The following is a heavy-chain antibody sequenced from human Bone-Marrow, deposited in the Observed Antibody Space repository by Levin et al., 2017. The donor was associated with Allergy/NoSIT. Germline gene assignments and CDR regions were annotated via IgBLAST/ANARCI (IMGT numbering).Heavy chain of an antibody. J-gene: IGHJ5*02. V-gene: IGHV3-74*01. CDR1: GFTFTSYW. D-gene: IGHD2-15*01. CDR3: ARGRGETVVVVAATPPSWFDP. CDR2: INSDGSST. Sequence: LSLTCAASGFTFTSYWMHWVRQAPGKGLVWVSRINSDGSSTSYADSVKGRFTISRDNAKKTVYLQMNSVRAEDTAVYYCARGRGETVVVVAATPPSWFDPWGQGTLVTVSS.